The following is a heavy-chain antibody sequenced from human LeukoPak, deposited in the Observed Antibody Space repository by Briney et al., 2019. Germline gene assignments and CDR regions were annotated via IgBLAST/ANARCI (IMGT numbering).Heavy chain of an antibody. J-gene: IGHJ5*02. Sequence: PGGSLRLSCAASGFDLSTHEMNWVRQAPGKGLEWIADITISGHTKNYADSVKGRFTISRDNARTSLYLQMNSLRAEDTGVYYCARGDPHADLWGQGTLVTVSS. V-gene: IGHV3-48*03. CDR1: GFDLSTHE. CDR2: ITISGHTK. CDR3: ARGDPHADL.